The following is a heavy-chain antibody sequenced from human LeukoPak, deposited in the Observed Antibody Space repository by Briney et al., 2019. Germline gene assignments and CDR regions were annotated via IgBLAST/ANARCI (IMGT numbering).Heavy chain of an antibody. J-gene: IGHJ5*02. CDR1: GYSFTSYW. Sequence: GESLKISCKGSGYSFTSYWIGWVRQMPGKGLEWMGIIYPGDSDTRYSPSFQGQFTISADKSISTAYLQWSSLKASDTAVYYCARQAGITIFGPRGWFDPWGQGTLVTVSS. D-gene: IGHD3-3*01. CDR2: IYPGDSDT. CDR3: ARQAGITIFGPRGWFDP. V-gene: IGHV5-51*01.